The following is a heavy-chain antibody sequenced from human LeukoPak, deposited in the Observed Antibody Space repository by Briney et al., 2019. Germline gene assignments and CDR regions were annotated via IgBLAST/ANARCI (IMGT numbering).Heavy chain of an antibody. Sequence: SQTPSLTCALSGDSVSSNSAAWNWIRQSPSRGLEWLGRTYYRSKWYNDYAVSVKSRITINPDTSKNQFSLQLNSVTPEDTAVYYCARAPVEYSSSSLDYWGQGTLVTVSS. CDR1: GDSVSSNSAA. CDR2: TYYRSKWYN. J-gene: IGHJ4*02. CDR3: ARAPVEYSSSSLDY. V-gene: IGHV6-1*01. D-gene: IGHD6-6*01.